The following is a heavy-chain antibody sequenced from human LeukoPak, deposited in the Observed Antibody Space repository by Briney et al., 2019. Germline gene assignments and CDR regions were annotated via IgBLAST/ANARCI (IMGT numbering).Heavy chain of an antibody. CDR1: DDSYRNYY. CDR2: INHFGRT. CDR3: ARGVQRAALVPPYYFDF. D-gene: IGHD5-18*01. Sequence: SETLSLTCTVYDDSYRNYYWTWIRQPPGKGLEWIGEINHFGRTNYSPSLKSRLTMSVGASRNQFSLTLTSVTAADTAVYYCARGVQRAALVPPYYFDFWGRGTLVTVSS. V-gene: IGHV4-34*01. J-gene: IGHJ4*02.